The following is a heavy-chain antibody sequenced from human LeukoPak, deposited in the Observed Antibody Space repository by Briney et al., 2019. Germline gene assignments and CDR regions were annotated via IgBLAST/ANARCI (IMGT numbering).Heavy chain of an antibody. J-gene: IGHJ4*02. CDR1: GYSFTSYW. CDR3: ARMWEEYYFDY. Sequence: GESLKISCKGSGYSFTSYWIGWVRQMPGKGQEWMGIIYPGDSDTGYSPSFQGQVTISADKSISTAYLQWSSLKASGTAMYYCARMWEEYYFDYWGQGTLVTVSS. V-gene: IGHV5-51*01. D-gene: IGHD1-26*01. CDR2: IYPGDSDT.